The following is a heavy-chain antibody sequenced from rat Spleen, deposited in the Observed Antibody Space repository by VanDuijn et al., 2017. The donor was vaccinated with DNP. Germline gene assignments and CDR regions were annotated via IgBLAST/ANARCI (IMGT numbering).Heavy chain of an antibody. D-gene: IGHD1-12*02. V-gene: IGHV5-25*01. CDR1: GFTFSDYY. CDR2: ISPSGGGT. J-gene: IGHJ2*01. Sequence: EVQLVESGGGLVQPGRSLKLSCAASGFTFSDYYMAWVRQAPTKGLEWVTSISPSGGGTYYRDSVKGRFTISRDDAKSTLYLQMDSLRSEDTATYYCVRPDYYDGSYPHYWGQGVMVTVSS. CDR3: VRPDYYDGSYPHY.